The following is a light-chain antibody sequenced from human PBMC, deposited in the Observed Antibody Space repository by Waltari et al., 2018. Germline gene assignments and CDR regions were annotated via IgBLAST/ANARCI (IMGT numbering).Light chain of an antibody. CDR2: EGS. CDR3: CSYTTSSTWV. J-gene: IGLJ3*02. V-gene: IGLV2-23*01. Sequence: QSALTQPASVSGSPGQSITISCTGTSSDVGSSNLVSWYQQHPGKAPKLMIYEGSKRPSGVSNRFSGSKSGNTASLTISGLQAEDEADYYCCSYTTSSTWVFGGGTRLTVL. CDR1: SSDVGSSNL.